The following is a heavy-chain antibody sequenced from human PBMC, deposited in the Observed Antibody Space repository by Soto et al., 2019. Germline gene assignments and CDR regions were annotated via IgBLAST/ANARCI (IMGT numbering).Heavy chain of an antibody. CDR2: ISGSGGST. V-gene: IGHV3-23*01. D-gene: IGHD2-2*01. CDR1: GFTFSSYA. J-gene: IGHJ6*02. Sequence: GSLRLSCAASGFTFSSYAMSWVRQAPGKGLEWVSAISGSGGSTYYADSVKGRFTISRDNSKNTLYLQMNSLRAEDTAVYYCAKDLQGGVVPAAIFYYGMDVWGQGTTVTVSS. CDR3: AKDLQGGVVPAAIFYYGMDV.